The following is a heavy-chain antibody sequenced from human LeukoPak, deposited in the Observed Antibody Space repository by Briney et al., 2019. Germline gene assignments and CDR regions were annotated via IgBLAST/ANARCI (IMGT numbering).Heavy chain of an antibody. Sequence: GASVKASCKASGGTFSSYVISWVRQAPGQGLEWMGGIIPIFGTAKYAQRFQGRVTITADKSTSSAYMELSSLRSEDTAVYYCATRAADVPTRPAYYYYYMDVWGKGTTVTVSS. D-gene: IGHD6-6*01. CDR3: ATRAADVPTRPAYYYYYMDV. CDR1: GGTFSSYV. V-gene: IGHV1-69*06. J-gene: IGHJ6*03. CDR2: IIPIFGTA.